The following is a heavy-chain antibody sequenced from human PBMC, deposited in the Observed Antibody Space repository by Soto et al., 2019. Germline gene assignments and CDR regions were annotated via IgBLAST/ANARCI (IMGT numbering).Heavy chain of an antibody. CDR1: GGSISSYY. Sequence: PSETLSLTCTVSGGSISSYYWSWIRQPPGKGLEWIGYIYYSGSTNYNPSLKSRVTISVDTSKNQFSLKLSSVTAADTAVYYCARAAPRYCSGGSCYSGRDDWGQGTLVTLSS. D-gene: IGHD2-15*01. J-gene: IGHJ4*02. V-gene: IGHV4-59*01. CDR3: ARAAPRYCSGGSCYSGRDD. CDR2: IYYSGST.